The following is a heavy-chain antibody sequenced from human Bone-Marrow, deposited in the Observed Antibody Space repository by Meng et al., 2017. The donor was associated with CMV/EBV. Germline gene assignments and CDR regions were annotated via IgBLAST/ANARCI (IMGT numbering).Heavy chain of an antibody. CDR3: ARGPHYDFWSGLEY. D-gene: IGHD3-3*01. Sequence: GESLKISCAASGFTVSSNYMSWVRQAPGKGLEWVSVIYSGGSTYYADSAKGRFTISRDNSKNTLYLQMNSLRAEDTAVYYCARGPHYDFWSGLEYWGQGTLVTVYS. CDR1: GFTVSSNY. J-gene: IGHJ4*02. V-gene: IGHV3-66*02. CDR2: IYSGGST.